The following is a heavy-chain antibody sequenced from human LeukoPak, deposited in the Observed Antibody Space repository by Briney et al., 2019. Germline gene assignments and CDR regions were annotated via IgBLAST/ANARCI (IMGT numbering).Heavy chain of an antibody. Sequence: GGSLRLSCAASGFTFSDSWMTWARQAPGRGLEWVADINQDGKTKSYMDSVEGRFTISRDNARNSMYLQMSSLRAEDTAVYYCARDPAYGALDYWGQGTLVTVSS. CDR1: GFTFSDSW. CDR3: ARDPAYGALDY. D-gene: IGHD4-17*01. J-gene: IGHJ4*02. V-gene: IGHV3-7*01. CDR2: INQDGKTK.